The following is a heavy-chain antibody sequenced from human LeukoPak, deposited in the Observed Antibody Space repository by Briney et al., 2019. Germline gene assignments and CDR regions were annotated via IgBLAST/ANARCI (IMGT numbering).Heavy chain of an antibody. CDR3: ARETTGDEGRFDY. D-gene: IGHD7-27*01. J-gene: IGHJ4*02. CDR2: IKTDGSST. Sequence: PGGSLRLSCAASGFTFSKYWMHWVRQAPGKGLVWVSRIKTDGSSTNYADSVKGRFTISRDNAKNTLYLQMNSLRAEDTAVYYCARETTGDEGRFDYWGQGTLVTVSS. CDR1: GFTFSKYW. V-gene: IGHV3-74*01.